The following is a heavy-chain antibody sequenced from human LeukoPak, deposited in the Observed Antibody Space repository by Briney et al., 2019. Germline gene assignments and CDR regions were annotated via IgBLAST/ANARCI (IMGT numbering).Heavy chain of an antibody. CDR2: INPNSGGT. CDR1: GYTFTGYY. V-gene: IGHV1-2*02. J-gene: IGHJ4*02. Sequence: ASVKVSCKASGYTFTGYYMHWVRQAPGQGLEWMGWINPNSGGTNYAQKFQGRVTMTRDTSISTAYMELSRLRSDDTAVYYCACRGYYYDSSGYYFDYWGQGTLVTVSS. CDR3: ACRGYYYDSSGYYFDY. D-gene: IGHD3-22*01.